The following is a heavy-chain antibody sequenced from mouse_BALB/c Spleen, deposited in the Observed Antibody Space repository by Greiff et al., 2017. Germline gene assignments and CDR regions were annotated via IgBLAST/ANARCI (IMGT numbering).Heavy chain of an antibody. J-gene: IGHJ2*01. V-gene: IGHV3-2*02. D-gene: IGHD3-3*01. Sequence: EVHLVESGPGLVKPSQSLSLTCTVTGYSITSDYAWNWIRQFPGNKLEWMGYISYSGSTSYNPSLKSRISITRDTSKNQFFLQLNSVTTEDTATYYCARGGLYFDYWGQGTTLTVSS. CDR1: GYSITSDYA. CDR3: ARGGLYFDY. CDR2: ISYSGST.